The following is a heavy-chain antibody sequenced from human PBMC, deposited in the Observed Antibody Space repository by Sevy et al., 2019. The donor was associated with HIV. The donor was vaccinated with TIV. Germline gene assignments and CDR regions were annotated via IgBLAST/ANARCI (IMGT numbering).Heavy chain of an antibody. J-gene: IGHJ6*02. CDR1: GFTFSNFW. CDR3: ARDCNSASCLWGMDV. CDR2: IKRSGSEK. V-gene: IGHV3-7*03. Sequence: GGSLRLSCVASGFTFSNFWMSWVRQAPGKGLEWVANIKRSGSEKYYVASVKGRFTISRDNAKTSLYLQMNSLRVEDTAVYYCARDCNSASCLWGMDVWGQGTMVTVSS. D-gene: IGHD1-26*01.